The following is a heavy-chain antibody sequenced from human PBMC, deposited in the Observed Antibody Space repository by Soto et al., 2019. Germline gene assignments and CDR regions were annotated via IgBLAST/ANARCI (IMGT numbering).Heavy chain of an antibody. CDR1: GFTFSDSW. J-gene: IGHJ6*02. V-gene: IGHV3-7*04. D-gene: IGHD2-2*02. Sequence: PGGSLRLSCAASGFTFSDSWMTWFRQAPGKGLEWVADMKHDGGETYYVDSVKGRFTVSRDNAKASLYLQMNRLRVEDTAVDYCARVNCVGSNCYNLYCGRDVWVQGATVTVS. CDR3: ARVNCVGSNCYNLYCGRDV. CDR2: MKHDGGET.